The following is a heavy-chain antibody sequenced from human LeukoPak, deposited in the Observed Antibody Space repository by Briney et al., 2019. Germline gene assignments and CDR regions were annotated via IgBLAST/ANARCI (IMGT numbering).Heavy chain of an antibody. CDR3: ARGLYSSGR. D-gene: IGHD5-18*01. CDR1: GFTFSSYW. Sequence: GGSLRLSCAVSGFTFSSYWMTWVRQAPGKGQEWVANIKQDGSETYYVDSVKGRFTISRDNAKNSLYLQMNSLKADDTAVYYCARGLYSSGRWGQGTLVTVSS. CDR2: IKQDGSET. V-gene: IGHV3-7*04. J-gene: IGHJ4*02.